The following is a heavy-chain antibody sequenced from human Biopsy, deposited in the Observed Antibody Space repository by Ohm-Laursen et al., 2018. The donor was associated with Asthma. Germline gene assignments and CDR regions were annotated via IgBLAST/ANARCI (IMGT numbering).Heavy chain of an antibody. Sequence: SLRLSCTASGFTFSSYSMNWVRQAPGKGLEWVSSISSSSSYIYYADSVKGRFTISRDIAKNSLYLQMNSLRAEDTAVYYCARDGTDMNEAMPKDYWGQGTLVAVSS. CDR2: ISSSSSYI. J-gene: IGHJ4*02. V-gene: IGHV3-21*01. CDR3: ARDGTDMNEAMPKDY. CDR1: GFTFSSYS. D-gene: IGHD2-2*01.